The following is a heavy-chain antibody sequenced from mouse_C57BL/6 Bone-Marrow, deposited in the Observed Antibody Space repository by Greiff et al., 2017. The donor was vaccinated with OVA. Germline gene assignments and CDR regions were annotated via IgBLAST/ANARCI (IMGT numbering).Heavy chain of an antibody. Sequence: QVHVKQSGAELARPGASVKLSCKASGYTFTSYGISWVKQRTGQGLEWIGEIYPRSGNTYYNEKFKGKATLTADKSSSTAFMELRSLTSEDSAVYFCAREVYYGNGAWFAYWGQGTLVTVSA. CDR1: GYTFTSYG. D-gene: IGHD2-1*01. J-gene: IGHJ3*01. CDR3: AREVYYGNGAWFAY. CDR2: IYPRSGNT. V-gene: IGHV1-81*01.